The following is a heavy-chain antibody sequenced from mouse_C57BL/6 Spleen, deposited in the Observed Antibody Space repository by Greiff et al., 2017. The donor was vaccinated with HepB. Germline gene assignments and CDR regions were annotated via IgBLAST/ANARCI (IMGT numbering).Heavy chain of an antibody. CDR1: GFTFSDYG. CDR2: ISSGSSTI. CDR3: ARRATVVAPGAMDY. J-gene: IGHJ4*01. Sequence: EVQVVESGGGLVKPGGSLKLSCAASGFTFSDYGMHWVRQAPEKGLEWVAYISSGSSTIYYADTVKGRFTISRDNAKNTLFLQMPSLRSEDPAMYYGARRATVVAPGAMDYWGQGTSVTVSS. D-gene: IGHD1-1*01. V-gene: IGHV5-17*01.